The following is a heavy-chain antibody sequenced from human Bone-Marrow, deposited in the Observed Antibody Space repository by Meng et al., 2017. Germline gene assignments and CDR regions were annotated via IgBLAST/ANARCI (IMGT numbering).Heavy chain of an antibody. D-gene: IGHD1-7*01. CDR3: ARRVHDGTGHHYFDS. J-gene: IGHJ4*02. CDR1: GGSTTSTSYY. V-gene: IGHV4-39*01. CDR2: IGYSGTI. Sequence: QLQLQESGPGLVKPSETLSLTCTVSGGSTTSTSYYWDWIRQSPAKVLEWIETIGYSGTIVYNPSLSSRVTMTLDTSKNQFSLKLSSVTAPDTDVYYCARRVHDGTGHHYFDSWGQGTLVTVSS.